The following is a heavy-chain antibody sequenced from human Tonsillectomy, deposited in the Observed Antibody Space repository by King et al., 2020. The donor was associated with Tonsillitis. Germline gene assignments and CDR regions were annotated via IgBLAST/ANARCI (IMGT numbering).Heavy chain of an antibody. J-gene: IGHJ3*01. D-gene: IGHD2-15*01. V-gene: IGHV3-64D*06. CDR1: GFIFSRYI. CDR3: VKAHVSRSENYDAFDF. CDR2: IDSNGDT. Sequence: VQLVESGGGLVQPGGSLRLSCSASGFIFSRYIMHWVRQAPGKGLEYVSAIDSNGDTYYVDSVKGRFTISRDNSKNTLYLQMSSLRSEDTAVYFCVKAHVSRSENYDAFDFWGQGTMVTVSS.